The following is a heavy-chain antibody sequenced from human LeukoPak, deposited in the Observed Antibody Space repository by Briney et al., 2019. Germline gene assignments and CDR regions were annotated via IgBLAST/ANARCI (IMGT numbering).Heavy chain of an antibody. Sequence: SVKVSCKVSGYTFTDYYLHWVRQAPGQGLEWVGWSDPNVGGTKYAQTFQGRVCMTRDTSISTAYMELNWLPSDGTSVYYCAGGHSSWDYWGQGTLVTVSS. CDR1: GYTFTDYY. CDR2: SDPNVGGT. CDR3: AGGHSSWDY. V-gene: IGHV1-2*02. J-gene: IGHJ4*02. D-gene: IGHD6-19*01.